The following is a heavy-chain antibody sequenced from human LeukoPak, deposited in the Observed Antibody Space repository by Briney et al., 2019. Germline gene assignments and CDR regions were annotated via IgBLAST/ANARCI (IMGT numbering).Heavy chain of an antibody. CDR1: GGSISSGSYY. D-gene: IGHD6-13*01. CDR2: IYTSGST. CDR3: ARLAGKLGIDY. V-gene: IGHV4-61*02. Sequence: SETLSLTCTVSGGSISSGSYYWSWIRQPAGKGLEWIGRIYTSGSTNYNPSLKSRVTISVDTSKNQFSLKLSSVTAADTAVYYCARLAGKLGIDYWGQGTLVTVSS. J-gene: IGHJ4*02.